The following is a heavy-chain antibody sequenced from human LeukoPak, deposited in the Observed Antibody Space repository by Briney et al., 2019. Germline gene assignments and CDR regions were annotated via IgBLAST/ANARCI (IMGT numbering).Heavy chain of an antibody. CDR2: ISGSGGST. J-gene: IGHJ4*02. V-gene: IGHV3-23*01. Sequence: GGSLRLSCAASGFTFSSYAMSWVRQAPGKGLEWVSAISGSGGSTYYADSVKGRFTISRDNSKNTLYLQMNSLRAEDTAVYYCAKFRTKSIWGWILEANFDYWGQGTLVTVSS. D-gene: IGHD6-19*01. CDR3: AKFRTKSIWGWILEANFDY. CDR1: GFTFSSYA.